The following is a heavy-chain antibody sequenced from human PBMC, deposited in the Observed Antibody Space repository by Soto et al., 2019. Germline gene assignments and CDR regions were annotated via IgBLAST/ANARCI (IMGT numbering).Heavy chain of an antibody. J-gene: IGHJ4*02. V-gene: IGHV3-74*01. CDR2: INTDGSST. D-gene: IGHD3-10*01. CDR1: GFTFSSFW. Sequence: EVQLVESGGGLVQPGGSLRLSCAVSGFTFSSFWMHWVRQAPGAGLVWVSRINTDGSSTSYADSVKGRFTISRDNVKNTLYLQMNSLRVEDTAMYYCAKRGVDTFGLSYWGQGTLVTVSS. CDR3: AKRGVDTFGLSY.